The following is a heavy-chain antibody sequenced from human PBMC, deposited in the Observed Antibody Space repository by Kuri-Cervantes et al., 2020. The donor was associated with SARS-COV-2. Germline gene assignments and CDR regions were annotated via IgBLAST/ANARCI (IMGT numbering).Heavy chain of an antibody. V-gene: IGHV1-8*01. CDR2: VKTNSGNT. CDR1: ETTFPNYD. CDR3: TRVRISAYNWFDP. Sequence: ASVKVSCKAPETTFPNYDINWVRQATGQGLEWMGMVKTNSGNTLYAQFFQGRVTMTRDTSVNTAYMELNRLTSDDTAVYYCTRVRISAYNWFDPWGQGTLVTVSS. D-gene: IGHD2/OR15-2a*01. J-gene: IGHJ5*02.